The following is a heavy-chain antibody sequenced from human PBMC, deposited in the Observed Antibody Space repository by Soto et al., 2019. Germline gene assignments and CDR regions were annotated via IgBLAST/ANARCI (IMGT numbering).Heavy chain of an antibody. J-gene: IGHJ4*02. V-gene: IGHV4-39*01. CDR2: LYYSGST. CDR3: ARHYSSGWDYFDY. D-gene: IGHD6-19*01. Sequence: PSETLSLTCNVSGGSIGTRNYYWAWIRQPPGKGLEWIGSLYYSGSTYYNPSLKSRVTISVDTSKNQFSLKVTSVTAVDTAVYYCARHYSSGWDYFDYWGQGTLVTVSS. CDR1: GGSIGTRNYY.